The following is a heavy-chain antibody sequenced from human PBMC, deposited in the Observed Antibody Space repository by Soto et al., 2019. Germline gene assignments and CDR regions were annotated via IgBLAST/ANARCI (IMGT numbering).Heavy chain of an antibody. CDR2: IIPMFGTA. CDR3: ASGIQLWLRRINNGYSG. Sequence: QVQLVQSGAEVKKPESSVNVSCKAPGGTFSTYAISWVRQAPGQGLEWMGGIIPMFGTANYAQRFQDRVSITAGESTNTVYRGLSSLRSEDTAVYFCASGIQLWLRRINNGYSGWGQGTLVAVSS. J-gene: IGHJ4*02. CDR1: GGTFSTYA. D-gene: IGHD5-18*01. V-gene: IGHV1-69*12.